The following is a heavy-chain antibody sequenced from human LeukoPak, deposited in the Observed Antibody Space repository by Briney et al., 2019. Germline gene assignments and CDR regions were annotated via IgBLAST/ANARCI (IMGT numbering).Heavy chain of an antibody. V-gene: IGHV1-18*01. D-gene: IGHD1-14*01. CDR1: GYTFTSYG. CDR3: ARDSDHRVDY. Sequence: ASVKVSCKTSGYTFTSYGVSGVRQAPGQGLEWMGWISAYNGNTVYAQKLQGRVTVTTDTSTNTAYMELRSLTSDDTAVYYCARDSDHRVDYWGQGTLVTVS. J-gene: IGHJ4*02. CDR2: ISAYNGNT.